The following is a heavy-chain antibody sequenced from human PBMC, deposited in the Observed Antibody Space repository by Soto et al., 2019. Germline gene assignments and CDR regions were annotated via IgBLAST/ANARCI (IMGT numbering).Heavy chain of an antibody. CDR2: MNPNTGNS. CDR1: GYTFTGYD. V-gene: IGHV1-8*01. D-gene: IGHD1-1*01. CDR3: ARRAETNGWNGFGADKYYFDF. J-gene: IGHJ4*02. Sequence: ASVKVSWTASGYTFTGYDIYWVRQATGQGLEWMGWMNPNTGNSGYAQKFQGRVTVTSDTSINTVHMELSSLRSEDTAVYYCARRAETNGWNGFGADKYYFDFWGQGTLVTVPS.